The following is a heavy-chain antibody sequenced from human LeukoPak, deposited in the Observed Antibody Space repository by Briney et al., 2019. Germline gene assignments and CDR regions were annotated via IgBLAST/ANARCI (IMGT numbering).Heavy chain of an antibody. CDR2: INPGGGST. CDR3: AREPEEILYYYDSSGEFDY. V-gene: IGHV1-46*01. Sequence: ASVKVSCKASGYTFTSYYMHWVRQAPGQGLEWMGIINPGGGSTSYAQKFQGRVTMTRDTSTSTVYMELSSLRSEDTAVYYCAREPEEILYYYDSSGEFDYWGQGTLVTVSS. D-gene: IGHD3-22*01. J-gene: IGHJ4*02. CDR1: GYTFTSYY.